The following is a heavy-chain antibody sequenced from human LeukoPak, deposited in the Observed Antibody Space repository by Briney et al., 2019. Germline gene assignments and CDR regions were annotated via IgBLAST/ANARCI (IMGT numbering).Heavy chain of an antibody. J-gene: IGHJ6*02. CDR1: GGTFSSYA. CDR2: IIPIFGTA. D-gene: IGHD2-2*01. V-gene: IGHV1-69*13. CDR3: AREGVVVPAATGGDYYYYYGMDV. Sequence: ASVKVSCKASGGTFSSYAISWARQAPGQGLEWMGGIIPIFGTANYAQKFQGRVTITADESTSTAYMELSSLRSEDTAVYYCAREGVVVPAATGGDYYYYYGMDVWGQGTTVTVSS.